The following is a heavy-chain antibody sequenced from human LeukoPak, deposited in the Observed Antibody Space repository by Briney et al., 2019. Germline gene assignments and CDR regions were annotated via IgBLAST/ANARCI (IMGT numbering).Heavy chain of an antibody. D-gene: IGHD2-15*01. CDR2: ISSSSSTI. J-gene: IGHJ4*02. CDR1: GFTFSSYS. Sequence: GGSLRLSCAASGFTFSSYSMNWVRQAPGKGLEWVSYISSSSSTIYYADSVKGRFTISRDNAKNSLYLQMNSLRAEDTAVYYCAGEGYCSGGSCYAKWGQGTLVTVSS. V-gene: IGHV3-48*01. CDR3: AGEGYCSGGSCYAK.